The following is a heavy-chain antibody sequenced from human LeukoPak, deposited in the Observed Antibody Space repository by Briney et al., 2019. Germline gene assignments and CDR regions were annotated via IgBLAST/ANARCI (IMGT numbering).Heavy chain of an antibody. D-gene: IGHD5-18*01. CDR3: ARVSGYFYAVP. Sequence: SSETLSLTCAVYGGSFSDYYWSWIRQPPGKGLEWIGEVNHSGSTNYNPSLKSRVTISVDTSKNQFSLRLSSLTAADTAVYYCARVSGYFYAVPWGQGTLVTVSS. V-gene: IGHV4-34*01. CDR1: GGSFSDYY. CDR2: VNHSGST. J-gene: IGHJ5*02.